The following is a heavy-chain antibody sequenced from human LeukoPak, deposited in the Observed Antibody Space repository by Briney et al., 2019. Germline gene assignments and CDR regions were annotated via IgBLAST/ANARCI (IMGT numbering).Heavy chain of an antibody. J-gene: IGHJ5*02. Sequence: PSETLSLTCTVSGGSISSSSYYWGWIRQPPGKGLEWIGSIYYSGSTYYNPSLKSRVTISVDTSKNQFSLKLSSVTAADTAVYYCARVLYSSGPFDPWGQGTLVTVSS. CDR1: GGSISSSSYY. V-gene: IGHV4-39*07. CDR3: ARVLYSSGPFDP. D-gene: IGHD6-25*01. CDR2: IYYSGST.